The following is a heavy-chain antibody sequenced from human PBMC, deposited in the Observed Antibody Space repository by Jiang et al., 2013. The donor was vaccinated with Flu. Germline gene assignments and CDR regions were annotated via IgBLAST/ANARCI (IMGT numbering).Heavy chain of an antibody. Sequence: EVQLLESGGGLVQPGGSLRLSCAASGFTFSSYEMNWVRQAPGKGLEWVSYISSSGSTIYYADSVKGRFTISRDNAKNSLYLQMNSLRAEDTAVYYCATNLYCSSTSCYAAWFDPWGQGTLVTVSS. V-gene: IGHV3-48*03. CDR2: ISSSGSTI. D-gene: IGHD2-2*01. CDR3: ATNLYCSSTSCYAAWFDP. J-gene: IGHJ5*02. CDR1: GFTFSSYE.